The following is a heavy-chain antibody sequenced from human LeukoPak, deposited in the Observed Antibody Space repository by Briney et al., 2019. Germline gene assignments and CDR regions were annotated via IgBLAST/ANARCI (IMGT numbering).Heavy chain of an antibody. D-gene: IGHD5-12*01. Sequence: TGGSLRLSCAASGFTFDDYAMHWVRQAPGKGLEWVSGINWNGANVGHADSVKGRFTISRDNAKNSLYLQMSSLRADDTALYYCAKDYNGYDRGSCFDYWGQGTLVTVSS. CDR2: INWNGANV. CDR1: GFTFDDYA. J-gene: IGHJ4*02. CDR3: AKDYNGYDRGSCFDY. V-gene: IGHV3-9*01.